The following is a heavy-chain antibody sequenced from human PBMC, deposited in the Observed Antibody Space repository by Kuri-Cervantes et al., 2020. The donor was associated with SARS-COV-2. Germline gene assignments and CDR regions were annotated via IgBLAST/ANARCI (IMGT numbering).Heavy chain of an antibody. J-gene: IGHJ4*02. V-gene: IGHV3-30*04. CDR3: ARDADDSSGYDYFDY. D-gene: IGHD3-22*01. Sequence: GESLKISCAASGFTFSSYAMHWVRQAPGKGLEWVAVISYDGSNKYYADSVKGRFTISRDNSKNMLYLQMNSLRAEDTAVYYCARDADDSSGYDYFDYWGQGTLVTVSS. CDR2: ISYDGSNK. CDR1: GFTFSSYA.